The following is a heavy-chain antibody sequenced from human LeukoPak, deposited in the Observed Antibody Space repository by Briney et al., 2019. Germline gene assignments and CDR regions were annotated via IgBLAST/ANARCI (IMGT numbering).Heavy chain of an antibody. J-gene: IGHJ5*02. V-gene: IGHV3-33*01. CDR2: IWSDGSNK. CDR1: GFTFSSYG. D-gene: IGHD6-13*01. Sequence: GGSLRLSCAASGFTFSSYGMHWVRQAPGKGLEWVAVIWSDGSNKYYADSVKGRFTISRDNSKNTLYLQMNSLRAEDTAVYYCARDYAHSSSWYYNWFDPWGQGTLVTVSS. CDR3: ARDYAHSSSWYYNWFDP.